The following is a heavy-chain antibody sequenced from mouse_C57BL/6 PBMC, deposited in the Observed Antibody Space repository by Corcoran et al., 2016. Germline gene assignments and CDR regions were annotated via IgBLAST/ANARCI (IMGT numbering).Heavy chain of an antibody. Sequence: QVQLKQSGAELVRPGASVKLSCKASGYTFTDYYINWVKQRPGQGLEWIARIYPGSGNTYYNEKLKGKATLTAEKSSSTAYMQLSSLTSEDSAVYFCANYYGSSYGWGQGTTLTVSS. CDR2: IYPGSGNT. D-gene: IGHD1-1*01. J-gene: IGHJ2*01. V-gene: IGHV1-76*01. CDR3: ANYYGSSYG. CDR1: GYTFTDYY.